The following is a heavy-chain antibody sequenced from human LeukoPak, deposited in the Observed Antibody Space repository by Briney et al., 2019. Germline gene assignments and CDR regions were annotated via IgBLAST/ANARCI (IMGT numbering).Heavy chain of an antibody. CDR3: AKDSHATYDSSGYYSLAPDY. CDR2: IRYDGSNK. V-gene: IGHV3-30*02. D-gene: IGHD3-22*01. J-gene: IGHJ4*02. CDR1: GFTFSSYG. Sequence: GGSLRLSCAASGFTFSSYGMHWVRQAPGKGLEWVAFIRYDGSNKYYADSVKGRFTISRDNSKNTLYLQMNSLRAEDTAVYYCAKDSHATYDSSGYYSLAPDYWGQGTLVTVSS.